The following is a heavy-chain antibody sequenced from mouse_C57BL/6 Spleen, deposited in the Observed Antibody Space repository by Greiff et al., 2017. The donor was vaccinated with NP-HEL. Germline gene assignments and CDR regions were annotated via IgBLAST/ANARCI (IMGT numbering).Heavy chain of an antibody. J-gene: IGHJ2*01. CDR3: ATLTSTGRNYFDY. Sequence: EVMLVESGGGLVKPGGSLKLSCAASGFTFSDYGMHWVRQAPEKGLEWVAYISSGSSTIYYADTVKCRFTISRDNAKNTLFLQMTSLRSEDTAMYYCATLTSTGRNYFDYWGQGTTLTVSS. D-gene: IGHD3-2*01. CDR2: ISSGSSTI. V-gene: IGHV5-17*01. CDR1: GFTFSDYG.